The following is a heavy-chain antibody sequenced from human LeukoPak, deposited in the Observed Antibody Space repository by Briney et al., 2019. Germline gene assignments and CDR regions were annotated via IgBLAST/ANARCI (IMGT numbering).Heavy chain of an antibody. Sequence: GGSLRLSCAASGFTFSDYAMHWLRQAPGKGLEWVAVISYDGSKKYYADSVKGRFTISRDNSKNTLYLQMNSLRVEDTAVYYCAKDFYWAFDYWGQGTLVTVSS. CDR2: ISYDGSKK. CDR1: GFTFSDYA. CDR3: AKDFYWAFDY. V-gene: IGHV3-30*18. J-gene: IGHJ4*02. D-gene: IGHD2-8*02.